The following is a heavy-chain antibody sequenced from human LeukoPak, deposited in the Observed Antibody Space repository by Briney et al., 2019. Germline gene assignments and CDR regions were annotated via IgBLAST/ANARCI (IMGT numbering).Heavy chain of an antibody. CDR2: INHSGST. Sequence: SETLSLTCAVYGESFSGYHWSWIRQPPGKGLEWIGEINHSGSTNYNPSLKSRVTISVDTSKNQFSLKLSSVTAADTAVYYCARGNNYYDSSGYPYYFDYWGQGTLVTVSS. V-gene: IGHV4-34*01. CDR1: GESFSGYH. CDR3: ARGNNYYDSSGYPYYFDY. J-gene: IGHJ4*02. D-gene: IGHD3-22*01.